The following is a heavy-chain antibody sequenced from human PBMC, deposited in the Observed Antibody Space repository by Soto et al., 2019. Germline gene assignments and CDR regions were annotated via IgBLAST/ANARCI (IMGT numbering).Heavy chain of an antibody. Sequence: QVQLVQSGAEVKKPGASVKVSCKASGYTFTSSYMHWWRQAPGQGLEWRGIINPSVGSTSYAQKFQGNVTRTRDTSTSTVYMELSSLRSEDTAVYYCARDPYYEIVTGYYDYWGQGTLVTVSS. V-gene: IGHV1-46*01. D-gene: IGHD3-9*01. J-gene: IGHJ4*02. CDR1: GYTFTSSY. CDR2: INPSVGST. CDR3: ARDPYYEIVTGYYDY.